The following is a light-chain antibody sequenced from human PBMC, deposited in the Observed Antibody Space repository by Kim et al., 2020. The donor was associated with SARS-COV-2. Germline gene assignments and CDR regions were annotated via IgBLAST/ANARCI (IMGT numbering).Light chain of an antibody. CDR3: QKYDSAPWT. J-gene: IGKJ1*01. Sequence: ASVGDGVTITCRASQDIANYLVWYQQKPGQVPRVLVYAASALKSGVPSRFSGSRSGTDFTLTISNLQPEDVATYYCQKYDSAPWTFGQGTKVDIK. V-gene: IGKV1-27*01. CDR2: AAS. CDR1: QDIANY.